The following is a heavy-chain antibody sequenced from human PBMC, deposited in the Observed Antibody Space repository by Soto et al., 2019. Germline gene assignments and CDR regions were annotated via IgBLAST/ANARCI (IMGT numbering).Heavy chain of an antibody. CDR3: ARDGVGGSGWYRWYFDL. Sequence: QVQLVESGGGVVQPGRSLRLSCAASGFTFSSYAMHWVRQAPGKGLEWVAVISYDGSNKYYADSVKGRFTISRDNSKNTLDLQMNSRRAEDTAVYYGARDGVGGSGWYRWYFDLWGRGTLVTVSS. D-gene: IGHD6-19*01. V-gene: IGHV3-30-3*01. J-gene: IGHJ2*01. CDR1: GFTFSSYA. CDR2: ISYDGSNK.